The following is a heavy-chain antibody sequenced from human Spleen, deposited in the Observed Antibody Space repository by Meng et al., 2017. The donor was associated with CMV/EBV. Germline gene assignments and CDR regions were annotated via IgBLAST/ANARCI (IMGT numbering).Heavy chain of an antibody. J-gene: IGHJ4*02. Sequence: ASVKVSCKASGGTFSSYAISWVRQAPGQGLKWVGYINPNSGGTNYAQEFQGRVTMTRDTSTSTVYMEVSGLRSDDTAVYYCARHRDQNYFETTNYFFASWGQGTLVTVS. CDR2: INPNSGGT. V-gene: IGHV1-2*02. D-gene: IGHD3-22*01. CDR1: GGTFSSYA. CDR3: ARHRDQNYFETTNYFFAS.